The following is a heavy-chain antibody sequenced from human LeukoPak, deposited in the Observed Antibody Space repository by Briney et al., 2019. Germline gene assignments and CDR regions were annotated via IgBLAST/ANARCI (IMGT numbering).Heavy chain of an antibody. V-gene: IGHV1-2*02. CDR2: INPKSGGT. D-gene: IGHD1-26*01. J-gene: IGHJ5*02. Sequence: GGSLRLSCAASGVTLSRYGMRGGRQTPGEGVERRGWINPKSGGTNYAQKFQGRVTMTRDTSISTAYMELSRLRSDDTAVYYCARGRYKWELPKSNWFDPWGQGTLVTVSS. CDR3: ARGRYKWELPKSNWFDP. CDR1: GVTLSRYG.